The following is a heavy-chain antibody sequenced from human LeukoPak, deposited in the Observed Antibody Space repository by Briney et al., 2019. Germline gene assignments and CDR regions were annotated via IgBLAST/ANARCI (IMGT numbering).Heavy chain of an antibody. Sequence: GGSLRLSCAASGFTFSSYSMNWVRQAPGKGLEWVSSISTSSSYIYYADSVKGRFTISRDNAKNSLYLQMNSLRAEDTAVYYCVRDPDGTARNYFDYWGQGTLVTVSS. CDR1: GFTFSSYS. J-gene: IGHJ4*02. CDR2: ISTSSSYI. V-gene: IGHV3-21*01. D-gene: IGHD1/OR15-1a*01. CDR3: VRDPDGTARNYFDY.